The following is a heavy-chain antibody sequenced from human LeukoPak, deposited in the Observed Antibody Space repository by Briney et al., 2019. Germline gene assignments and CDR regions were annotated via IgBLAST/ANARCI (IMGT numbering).Heavy chain of an antibody. CDR1: IDSINNDYYY. CDR3: ARGRMGAAAGLFDY. D-gene: IGHD6-13*01. Sequence: SETLSLTCAVSIDSINNDYYYWRWIRQHPGEGLEWVGHISYSGSASYNPSLRSRVTISVDTSKNQFSLKLSSVTAADTAVCYCARGRMGAAAGLFDYWGQGTLVTVSS. CDR2: ISYSGSA. J-gene: IGHJ4*02. V-gene: IGHV4-31*11.